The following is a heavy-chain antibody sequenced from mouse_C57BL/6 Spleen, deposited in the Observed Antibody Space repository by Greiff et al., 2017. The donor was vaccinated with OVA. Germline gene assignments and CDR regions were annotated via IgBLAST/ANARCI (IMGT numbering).Heavy chain of an antibody. Sequence: VQLKESGPELVKPGASVKISCKASGYSFTGYYMNWVKQSPEKSLEWIGEINPSTGGTTYNQKFKAKATLTVDKSSSTAYMQLKSLTSEDSAVYYCARSDYYGSSYGYFDYWGQGTTLTVSS. D-gene: IGHD1-1*01. J-gene: IGHJ2*01. CDR1: GYSFTGYY. CDR2: INPSTGGT. CDR3: ARSDYYGSSYGYFDY. V-gene: IGHV1-42*01.